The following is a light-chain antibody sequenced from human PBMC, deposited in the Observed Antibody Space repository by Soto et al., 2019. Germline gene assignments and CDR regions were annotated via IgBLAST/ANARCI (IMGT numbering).Light chain of an antibody. CDR2: DAS. J-gene: IGKJ1*01. CDR1: QDISNY. Sequence: DIQMTQSPSSLSASVGDRVTITCQASQDISNYLSWYQQKPGKAPKLLIYDASNLETGVPSRFSGSGSGTEFTLIISGLQPDDSATYYCQQYTNTNNPWMFGQGTKVDIK. CDR3: QQYTNTNNPWM. V-gene: IGKV1-33*01.